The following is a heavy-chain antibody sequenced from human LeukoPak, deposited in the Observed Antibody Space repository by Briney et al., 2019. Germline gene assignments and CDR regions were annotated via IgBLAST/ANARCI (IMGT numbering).Heavy chain of an antibody. CDR2: INPNSGGT. CDR3: ARTVAGREGFDY. D-gene: IGHD6-19*01. Sequence: ASVKVSRKASGYTFTGYYMHWVRQAPGQGLEWMGWINPNSGGTNYAQKFQGRVTMTRDTSISTAYMELSRLRSDDTAVYYCARTVAGREGFDYWGQGTLVTVSS. CDR1: GYTFTGYY. J-gene: IGHJ4*02. V-gene: IGHV1-2*02.